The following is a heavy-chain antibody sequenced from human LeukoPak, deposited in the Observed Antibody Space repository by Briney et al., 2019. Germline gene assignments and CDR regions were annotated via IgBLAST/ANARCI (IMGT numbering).Heavy chain of an antibody. Sequence: SETLSLTCAVYGGSFSGYYWSWIRQPPGKGLEWIGEINHSGSTNYNPSLKSRVTISVDTSKNQSSLKLSSVTAADTAVYYCASNYDILTGYYGHWGQGTLVTVSS. CDR2: INHSGST. CDR1: GGSFSGYY. V-gene: IGHV4-34*01. CDR3: ASNYDILTGYYGH. J-gene: IGHJ4*02. D-gene: IGHD3-9*01.